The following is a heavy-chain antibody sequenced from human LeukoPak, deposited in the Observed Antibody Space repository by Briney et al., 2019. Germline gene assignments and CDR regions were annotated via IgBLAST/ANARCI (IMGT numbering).Heavy chain of an antibody. CDR3: ARVAPPNPY. CDR1: GGSFSYYY. J-gene: IGHJ4*02. Sequence: SETLSLTCAIYGGSFSYYYWSWIRQPPGKGLEWIGEVNRGGSANYNSSLKSRATMSLDTSKNQLSLKLTSVTAADTAVYYCARVAPPNPYWGQGTLVTVSS. V-gene: IGHV4-34*01. CDR2: VNRGGSA.